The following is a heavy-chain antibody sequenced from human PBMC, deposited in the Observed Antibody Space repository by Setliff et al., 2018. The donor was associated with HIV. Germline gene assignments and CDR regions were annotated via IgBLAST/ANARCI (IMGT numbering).Heavy chain of an antibody. D-gene: IGHD5-12*01. CDR3: ARGDGDGYFYYFDY. CDR1: GGSFSGYY. V-gene: IGHV4-34*01. Sequence: SETLSLTCAVYGGSFSGYYWSWIRQPPGKGLEWIGEINHSGSTNYNPSLKSRVTISVDTSKNQFSLKLSSVTAADTAVYYCARGDGDGYFYYFDYWGQGTLVTV. J-gene: IGHJ4*02. CDR2: INHSGST.